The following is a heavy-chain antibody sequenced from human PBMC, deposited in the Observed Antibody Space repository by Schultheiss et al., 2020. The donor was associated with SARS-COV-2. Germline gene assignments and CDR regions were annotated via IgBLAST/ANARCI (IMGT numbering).Heavy chain of an antibody. V-gene: IGHV4-39*07. CDR3: ARVRAYCSSTSCYRGGHYYYYYMDV. J-gene: IGHJ6*03. CDR1: GGSISSGNYY. Sequence: SETLSLTCTVSGGSISSGNYYWSWIRQPPGKGLEWIGEINHSGTTNYSPSLKSRVSISVDTSKNQLSLKLSSVTAADTAVYYCARVRAYCSSTSCYRGGHYYYYYMDVWGKGTTVTVSS. CDR2: INHSGTT. D-gene: IGHD2-2*02.